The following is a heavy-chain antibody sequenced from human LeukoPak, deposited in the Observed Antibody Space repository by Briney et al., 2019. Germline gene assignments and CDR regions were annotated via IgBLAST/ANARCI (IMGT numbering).Heavy chain of an antibody. J-gene: IGHJ6*03. V-gene: IGHV3-21*04. CDR1: GFTFSSYS. Sequence: GGSLRLSCTASGFTFSSYSMNWVRQAPGKGLEWVSSISTSSSYIYYADSVKGRFTISRDNAKNSLYLQMNTLRAEDTAVYYCAKASRFGYSYGPREYFYYMDVWGKGTTVTISS. CDR3: AKASRFGYSYGPREYFYYMDV. CDR2: ISTSSSYI. D-gene: IGHD5-18*01.